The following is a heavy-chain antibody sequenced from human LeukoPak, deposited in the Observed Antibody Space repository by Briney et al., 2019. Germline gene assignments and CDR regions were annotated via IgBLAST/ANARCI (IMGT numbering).Heavy chain of an antibody. D-gene: IGHD5-24*01. J-gene: IGHJ4*02. CDR3: AKGLEMATIVWGFRSLLDY. CDR1: GFTFSSYA. CDR2: ISGSGGST. V-gene: IGHV3-23*01. Sequence: GGSLRLSCAASGFTFSSYAMSWVRQAPGKGLEWVSAISGSGGSTYYADSVKGRFTISRDNSKNTLYLQMNSLRAEDTAVYYCAKGLEMATIVWGFRSLLDYWGQGTLVTVSS.